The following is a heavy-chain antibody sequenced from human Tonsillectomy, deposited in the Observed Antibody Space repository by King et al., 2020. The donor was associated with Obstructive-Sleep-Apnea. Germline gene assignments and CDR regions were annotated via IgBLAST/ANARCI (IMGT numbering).Heavy chain of an antibody. J-gene: IGHJ6*02. V-gene: IGHV3-9*01. D-gene: IGHD2-2*01. CDR2: ISWNSGSI. CDR1: GFTFDDYA. CDR3: ASLDIVVVPAASGDYYYGMDV. Sequence: VQLVESGGGLVQPGRSLRLSCAASGFTFDDYAMHWVRQAPGKGLEWVSGISWNSGSIGYADSVKGRFTISRDNAKNSLYLQMNSLRAEDTALYYCASLDIVVVPAASGDYYYGMDVWGQGTTVTVSS.